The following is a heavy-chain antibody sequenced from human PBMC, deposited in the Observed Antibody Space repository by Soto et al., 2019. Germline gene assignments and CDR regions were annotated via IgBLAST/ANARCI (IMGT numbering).Heavy chain of an antibody. CDR1: AGSLSSYSYY. D-gene: IGHD3-10*01. J-gene: IGHJ6*02. V-gene: IGHV4-61*01. CDR3: ARGLVRGGGRYYYYGLDV. CDR2: IFHSEST. Sequence: PSETLSLTCTVSAGSLSSYSYYWSWIRQPPGKGLEWIGYIFHSESTNYNPSLKSRVIMSVDTSKKQFSLKLTSVTAADTAVYYCARGLVRGGGRYYYYGLDVWGQGTTVTVSS.